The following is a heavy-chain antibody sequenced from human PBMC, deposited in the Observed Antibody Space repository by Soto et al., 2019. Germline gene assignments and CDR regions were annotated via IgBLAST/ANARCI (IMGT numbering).Heavy chain of an antibody. Sequence: GESLKISCKGSGYSFTSYWISWVRQMPGKGLEWMGRIDPSDSYTNYSPSFQGHVTISADKSISTAYLQWSSLKASDTAMYYCARLGYYDSSGYYFDIWGQGTMVTVSS. CDR1: GYSFTSYW. V-gene: IGHV5-10-1*01. CDR3: ARLGYYDSSGYYFDI. CDR2: IDPSDSYT. D-gene: IGHD3-22*01. J-gene: IGHJ3*02.